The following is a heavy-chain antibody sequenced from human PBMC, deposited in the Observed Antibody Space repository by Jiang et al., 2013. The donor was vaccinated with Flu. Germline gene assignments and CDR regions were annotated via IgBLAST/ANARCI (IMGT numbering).Heavy chain of an antibody. CDR3: ARGRTLYNWNYWAL. V-gene: IGHV4-34*01. CDR1: GGSFSGYY. J-gene: IGHJ4*02. Sequence: GGSFSGYYWSWIRQPPGKGLEWIGEINHSGSTNYNPSLKSRVTISVDTSKNQFSLKLSSVTAADTAVYYCARGRTLYNWNYWALWGQGTLVTVSS. CDR2: INHSGST. D-gene: IGHD1-7*01.